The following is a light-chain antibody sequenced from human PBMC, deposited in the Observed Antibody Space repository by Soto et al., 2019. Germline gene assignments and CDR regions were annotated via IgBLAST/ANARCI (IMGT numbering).Light chain of an antibody. J-gene: IGKJ3*01. Sequence: EIVLAQSPGTLSLSPGDRATLACRASHPFDTYLAWYQQKPGQAPRLLSYRVSTRATGIPDRFTGSGSRTDFTLTTSRLEPEDFAVYFCHYYADSPGYFGPGTTVDIK. CDR3: HYYADSPGY. CDR2: RVS. CDR1: HPFDTY. V-gene: IGKV3-20*01.